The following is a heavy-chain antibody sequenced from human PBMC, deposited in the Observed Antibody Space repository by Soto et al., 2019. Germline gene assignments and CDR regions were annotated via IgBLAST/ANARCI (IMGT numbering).Heavy chain of an antibody. CDR1: GGTFSSYA. CDR3: ARDLKRYYDSSGYGYYYYGMDV. V-gene: IGHV1-69*13. CDR2: IIPIFGTA. J-gene: IGHJ6*02. Sequence: SVKVSCKASGGTFSSYAISWVRRAPGQGLEWMGGIIPIFGTANYAQKFQGRVTITADESTSTAYMELSSLRSEDTAVYYCARDLKRYYDSSGYGYYYYGMDVWGQGTTVTVSS. D-gene: IGHD3-22*01.